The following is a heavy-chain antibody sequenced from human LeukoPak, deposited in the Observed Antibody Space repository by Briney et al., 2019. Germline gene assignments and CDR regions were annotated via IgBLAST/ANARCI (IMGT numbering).Heavy chain of an antibody. Sequence: SETLSLTCAVCGGSFSGYYWSWIRQPPGKGLEWIGEINHSGSTNYNPSLKSRVTISVDTSKNQFSLKLSSVTAADTAVYYCARGGRGFSSWPYYYYGMDVWGQGTTVTVSS. CDR1: GGSFSGYY. D-gene: IGHD3-3*01. CDR2: INHSGST. CDR3: ARGGRGFSSWPYYYYGMDV. J-gene: IGHJ6*02. V-gene: IGHV4-34*01.